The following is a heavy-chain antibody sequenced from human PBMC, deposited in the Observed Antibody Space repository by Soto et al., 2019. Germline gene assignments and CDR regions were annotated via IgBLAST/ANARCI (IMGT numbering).Heavy chain of an antibody. CDR3: AREGQPAAGTTPHN. Sequence: PGGSLRLSCAASGFNFSSYAMHWVRQAPGKGLEWVAVISYDGGKKYYADSVKGRFTISRDNSKNTLYVEMNSLSAEDAAVYYCAREGQPAAGTTPHNWGRGTPVTVSS. V-gene: IGHV3-30*04. CDR1: GFNFSSYA. J-gene: IGHJ4*02. D-gene: IGHD6-13*01. CDR2: ISYDGGKK.